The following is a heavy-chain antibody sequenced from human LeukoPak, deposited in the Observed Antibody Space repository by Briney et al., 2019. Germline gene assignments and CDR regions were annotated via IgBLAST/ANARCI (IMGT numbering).Heavy chain of an antibody. CDR3: ARDIWYRYCSGGSCSTSGNFDYYGMDV. CDR1: GFTFSSYG. V-gene: IGHV3-30*03. J-gene: IGHJ6*02. D-gene: IGHD2-15*01. CDR2: ISYDGSNK. Sequence: GGSLRLSCAASGFTFSSYGMHWVRQAPGKGLEWVAVISYDGSNKYYADSVKGRFTISRDNSKNTLYLQMNSLRAEDTAVYYCARDIWYRYCSGGSCSTSGNFDYYGMDVWGQGTTVTVSS.